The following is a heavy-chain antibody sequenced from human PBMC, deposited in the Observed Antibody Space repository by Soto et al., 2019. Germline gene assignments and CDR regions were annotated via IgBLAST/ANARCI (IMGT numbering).Heavy chain of an antibody. CDR1: GYTFTSYY. J-gene: IGHJ6*03. CDR2: INPSGGST. CDR3: ARDQEPSTLYYDYYYMDV. V-gene: IGHV1-46*03. Sequence: QVQLVQSGAEVKKPGASVTVSCTASGYTFTSYYIHWVRQAPGQGLEWMGIINPSGGSTSYAQKFQGRVTMTRDTSTSTVYMEVSGLRSEDTAVSYCARDQEPSTLYYDYYYMDVCGKGTTVTVSS.